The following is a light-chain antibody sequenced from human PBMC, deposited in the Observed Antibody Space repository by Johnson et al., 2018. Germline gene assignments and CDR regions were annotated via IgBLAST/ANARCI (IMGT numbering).Light chain of an antibody. CDR2: ENN. V-gene: IGLV1-51*02. Sequence: QSVLTQPPSVSAAPGQKVTISCSGSSSNIGNNYVSWYQQLPGTAPKLLIYENNKRPSGIPDRFSGSKSGTSATLGITGLQTGDEADYYCGKWESSRVAGNVFGTGTKVTVL. CDR3: GKWESSRVAGNV. J-gene: IGLJ1*01. CDR1: SSNIGNNY.